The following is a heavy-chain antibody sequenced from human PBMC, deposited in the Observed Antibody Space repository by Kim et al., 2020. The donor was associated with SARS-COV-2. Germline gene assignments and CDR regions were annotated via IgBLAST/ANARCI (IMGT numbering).Heavy chain of an antibody. V-gene: IGHV4-61*02. Sequence: SETLSLTCTVSGGSISSGSYYWSWIRQPAGKGLEWIGRIYTSGSTNYNPSLKSRVTISVDTSKNQFSLKLSSVTAADTAVYYCASTKWLRRESDAFDIWGQGTMVTVSS. CDR2: IYTSGST. D-gene: IGHD5-12*01. J-gene: IGHJ3*02. CDR3: ASTKWLRRESDAFDI. CDR1: GGSISSGSYY.